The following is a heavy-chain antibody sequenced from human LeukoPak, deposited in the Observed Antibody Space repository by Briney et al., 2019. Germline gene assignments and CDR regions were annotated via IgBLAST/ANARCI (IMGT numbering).Heavy chain of an antibody. CDR2: INHSGST. CDR3: ARGDYGDYAFYI. V-gene: IGHV4-34*01. Sequence: TSETLSLTCAVYGGSFSGYYWSWIRQPPGKGLEWIGEINHSGSTNYNPSLKSRVTISVDTSKNQFSLKLSSVTAADTAVYYCARGDYGDYAFYIWGQGTMVTVSS. CDR1: GGSFSGYY. J-gene: IGHJ3*02. D-gene: IGHD4-17*01.